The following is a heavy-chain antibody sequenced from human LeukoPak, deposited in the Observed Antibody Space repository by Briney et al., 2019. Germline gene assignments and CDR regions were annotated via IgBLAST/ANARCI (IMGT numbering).Heavy chain of an antibody. Sequence: GGSLRLSCAASGFTFSSYGMHWVRQAPGKGLEWVAVISYDGSNKYYADSVKGRFTISRDNSKNTLYLQMNSLRAEDTAVYYCATPLTDYYDSSGYYDLWGQGTLVTVSS. D-gene: IGHD3-22*01. J-gene: IGHJ5*02. V-gene: IGHV3-30*03. CDR3: ATPLTDYYDSSGYYDL. CDR2: ISYDGSNK. CDR1: GFTFSSYG.